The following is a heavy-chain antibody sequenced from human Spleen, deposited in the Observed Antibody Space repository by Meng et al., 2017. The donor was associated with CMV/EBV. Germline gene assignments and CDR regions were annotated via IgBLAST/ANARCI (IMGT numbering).Heavy chain of an antibody. D-gene: IGHD6-13*01. Sequence: GGSLRLSCAASGFTFSSYSMNWVRQAPGKGLEWVANIKQDGSEKYYVDSVKGRFTISRDNAKNSLYLQMNSLRAEDTAVYYCAREEEQQLVPSYWGQGTLVTVSS. CDR1: GFTFSSYS. CDR3: AREEEQQLVPSY. CDR2: IKQDGSEK. J-gene: IGHJ4*02. V-gene: IGHV3-7*01.